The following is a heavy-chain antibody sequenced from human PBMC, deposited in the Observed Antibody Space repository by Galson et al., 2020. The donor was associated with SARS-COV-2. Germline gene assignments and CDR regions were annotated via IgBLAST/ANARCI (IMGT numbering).Heavy chain of an antibody. Sequence: SETLSLTCTVSGASISSEYWGWIRQPPGKGLEWIGHIHYSGPTNYNPSLMSRVTISVDTSKKQFSLRLSSVSAADTAVYYCARGNNWGEYYFDYWGQGTLVTVSS. D-gene: IGHD7-27*01. CDR1: GASISSEY. V-gene: IGHV4-59*01. J-gene: IGHJ4*02. CDR3: ARGNNWGEYYFDY. CDR2: IHYSGPT.